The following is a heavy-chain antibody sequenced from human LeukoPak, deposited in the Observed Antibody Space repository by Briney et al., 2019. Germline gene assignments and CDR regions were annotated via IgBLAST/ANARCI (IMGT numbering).Heavy chain of an antibody. CDR3: TTSEQWLVQDY. Sequence: GGSLRLSCAASGFTFSNAWMSWVRQAPGKGLEWVGRIKSKTDGGTTDYAAPVQGRFTISRDDSKNTLYLQMNSLKTEDTAVYYCTTSEQWLVQDYWGQGTLVTVSS. D-gene: IGHD6-19*01. J-gene: IGHJ4*02. CDR2: IKSKTDGGTT. V-gene: IGHV3-15*01. CDR1: GFTFSNAW.